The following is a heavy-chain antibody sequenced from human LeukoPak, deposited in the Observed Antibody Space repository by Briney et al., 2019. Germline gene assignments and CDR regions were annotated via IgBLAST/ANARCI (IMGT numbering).Heavy chain of an antibody. Sequence: GGSLRLSCAASGFSLSNYWMNWVRQAPGKGLEWVSVIYSGGSTYHADSVKGRFTISRDNSKNTLYLQMNSLRAEDTAVYYCAGGGLLYGMDVWGQGTTVTVSS. CDR1: GFSLSNYW. CDR3: AGGGLLYGMDV. D-gene: IGHD3-16*01. J-gene: IGHJ6*02. V-gene: IGHV3-66*01. CDR2: IYSGGST.